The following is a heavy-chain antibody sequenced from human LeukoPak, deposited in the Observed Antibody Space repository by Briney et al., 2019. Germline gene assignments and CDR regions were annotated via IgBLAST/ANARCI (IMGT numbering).Heavy chain of an antibody. Sequence: GESLKISCKGSGYSFTDYWIGWVRQMPGKGREWMAIIYPGDSDTRYSPSFQGQVTISADKSISTAYLQRSSLKPSDTAMYYCARPGYSSSWGYFDYWGQGTLVTVSS. CDR1: GYSFTDYW. CDR2: IYPGDSDT. J-gene: IGHJ4*02. V-gene: IGHV5-51*01. D-gene: IGHD6-13*01. CDR3: ARPGYSSSWGYFDY.